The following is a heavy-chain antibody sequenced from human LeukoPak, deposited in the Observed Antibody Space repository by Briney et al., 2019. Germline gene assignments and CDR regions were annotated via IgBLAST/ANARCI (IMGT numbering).Heavy chain of an antibody. V-gene: IGHV3-30*03. J-gene: IGHJ4*02. CDR3: ARDRVGATDYFDY. CDR1: GFYG. Sequence: GGSLRLSCAASGFYGMHWVRQAPGKGLEWVAVISYDGSNKYYADSVKGRFTISRDNSKNTLYLQMNSLRAEGTAVYYCARDRVGATDYFDYWGQGTLVTVSS. D-gene: IGHD1-26*01. CDR2: ISYDGSNK.